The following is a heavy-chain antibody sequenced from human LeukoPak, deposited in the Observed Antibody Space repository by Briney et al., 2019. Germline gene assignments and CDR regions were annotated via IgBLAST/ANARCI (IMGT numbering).Heavy chain of an antibody. CDR1: GGSISSYY. V-gene: IGHV4-59*08. CDR2: IYYSGST. J-gene: IGHJ4*02. CDR3: ARQIYDSSGYLLDY. D-gene: IGHD3-22*01. Sequence: SSETLSLTCTVSGGSISSYYWSWIRQPPGKGLEGIGYIYYSGSTNYNPSLKSRVTITVDTSKNQFFLKLSSVTAADTAVYYCARQIYDSSGYLLDYWGQGTLVTVSS.